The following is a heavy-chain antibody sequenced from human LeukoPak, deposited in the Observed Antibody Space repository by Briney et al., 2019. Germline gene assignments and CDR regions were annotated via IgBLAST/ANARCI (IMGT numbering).Heavy chain of an antibody. CDR1: GYTFTGYY. J-gene: IGHJ4*02. D-gene: IGHD6-19*01. V-gene: IGHV1-2*02. CDR2: INPNSGGT. Sequence: ASVKVSCKASGYTFTGYYMHWVRQAPGQGLEWMGWINPNSGGTNYAQKFQGRVTMTRDTSISTAYMELSRLTSDDTAVYYCARDGFSSAWNDYWGQGTLVTVSS. CDR3: ARDGFSSAWNDY.